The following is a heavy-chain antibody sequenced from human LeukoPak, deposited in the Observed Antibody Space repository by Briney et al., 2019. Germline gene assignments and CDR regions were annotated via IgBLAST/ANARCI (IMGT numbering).Heavy chain of an antibody. CDR1: GGSFSGYY. CDR3: ALGYCSSTSCPSNWFDP. D-gene: IGHD2-2*01. J-gene: IGHJ5*02. Sequence: SETLSLTCAVYGGSFSGYYWSWIRQPPGKGLEWIGEINHSGSTNYNPSLKSRVTISVDTSKNQFSLKLSSVTAADTAVYYCALGYCSSTSCPSNWFDPWGQGTLVTVSS. CDR2: INHSGST. V-gene: IGHV4-34*01.